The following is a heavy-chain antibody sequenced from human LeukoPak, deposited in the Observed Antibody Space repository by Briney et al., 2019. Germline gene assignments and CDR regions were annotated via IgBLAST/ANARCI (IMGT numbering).Heavy chain of an antibody. CDR3: VRYFTAVAPTLRLDY. CDR2: IYTGGNT. J-gene: IGHJ4*02. CDR1: GFTVDSNY. Sequence: RGSLRLSCAASGFTVDSNYLSWVRQAPGKGLEWVSTIYTGGNTYYAASVKGRFTISRDDAKNSLYLQMNSLRVEDTAVYHCVRYFTAVAPTLRLDYWGQGTLVTVSS. D-gene: IGHD6-19*01. V-gene: IGHV3-53*01.